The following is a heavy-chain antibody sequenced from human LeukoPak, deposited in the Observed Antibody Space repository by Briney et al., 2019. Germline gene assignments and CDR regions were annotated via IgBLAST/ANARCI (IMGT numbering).Heavy chain of an antibody. CDR3: ARDRRGIAAAGTRGNWFDP. CDR2: ISAYNGNT. V-gene: IGHV1-18*01. D-gene: IGHD6-13*01. CDR1: GYTFTSYG. Sequence: ASVKVSCKASGYTFTSYGISWVRQAPEQGLEWMGWISAYNGNTNYAQKLQGRVTMTTDTSTSTAYMELRSLRSDDTAVYYCARDRRGIAAAGTRGNWFDPWGQGTLVTVSS. J-gene: IGHJ5*02.